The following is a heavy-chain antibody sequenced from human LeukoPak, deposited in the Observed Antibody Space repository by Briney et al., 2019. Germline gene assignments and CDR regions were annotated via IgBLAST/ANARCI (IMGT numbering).Heavy chain of an antibody. CDR1: GFTFSSYA. D-gene: IGHD3-9*01. CDR2: ISGSGGST. V-gene: IGHV3-23*01. J-gene: IGHJ6*02. Sequence: GGSLRLSCAASGFTFSSYAMSWVRQAPGKGLEWVSAISGSGGSTYYADSVKGRFTISRDNSKNTLYLQMNSLRAEDTAVYYCANLGTQYYDILTGYYSPYDYYYGMDVWGQGTTVTVSS. CDR3: ANLGTQYYDILTGYYSPYDYYYGMDV.